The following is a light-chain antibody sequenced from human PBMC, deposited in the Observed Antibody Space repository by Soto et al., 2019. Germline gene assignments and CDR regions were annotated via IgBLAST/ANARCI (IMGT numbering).Light chain of an antibody. CDR1: SSNIGAGYP. J-gene: IGLJ2*01. CDR3: CSYTTSSTLV. Sequence: QSVLTQPPSVSGAPGQRVTISCTGSSSNIGAGYPVHWYQQLPGTAPKLLVAGNRPSGVPDRFSVSKSGNTASLTISGLLAEDEADYYCCSYTTSSTLVFGGGTKVTVL. CDR2: G. V-gene: IGLV1-40*01.